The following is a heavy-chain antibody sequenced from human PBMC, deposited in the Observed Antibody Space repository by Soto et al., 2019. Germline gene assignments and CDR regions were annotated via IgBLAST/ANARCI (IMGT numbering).Heavy chain of an antibody. CDR2: IIPIFGTA. CDR3: ARVSRYCSSTSCSDFDY. J-gene: IGHJ4*02. Sequence: VASVKVSCKASGGTFSSYAISWVRQAPGQGLEWMGGIIPIFGTANYAQKFQGRVTITADESTSTAYMELSSLRSEDTAVYYCARVSRYCSSTSCSDFDYWGQGTLVTVSS. V-gene: IGHV1-69*13. D-gene: IGHD2-2*01. CDR1: GGTFSSYA.